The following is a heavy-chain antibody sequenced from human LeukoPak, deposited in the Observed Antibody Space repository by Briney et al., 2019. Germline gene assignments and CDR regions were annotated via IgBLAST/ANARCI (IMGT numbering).Heavy chain of an antibody. CDR2: INGSGGRT. CDR1: GFTFSSSA. D-gene: IGHD4-17*01. V-gene: IGHV3-23*01. Sequence: GGSLRLSCIASGFTFSSSAMSWVRQAPGKGLEWVSDINGSGGRTYYADSVKGRFTIPRDNSKNTLYLQMNSLRAEDTAVYYCAKDRAYGEPNFFDYWGQGTLVTVSS. J-gene: IGHJ4*02. CDR3: AKDRAYGEPNFFDY.